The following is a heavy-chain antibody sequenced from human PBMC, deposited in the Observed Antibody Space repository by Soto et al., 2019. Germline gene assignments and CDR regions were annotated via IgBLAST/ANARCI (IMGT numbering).Heavy chain of an antibody. CDR2: MNTGNGNT. D-gene: IGHD2-2*01. Sequence: ASVKVACKASGDTFTSDTLQWVRQAPGQRLEWMGWMNTGNGNTKYSQKFQGRVTITRDTSASTAYMELSSLRSEDTAVYYCARDLGYCTTTSSERTWFDTWGQGTLVTVSS. J-gene: IGHJ5*02. CDR1: GDTFTSDT. V-gene: IGHV1-3*04. CDR3: ARDLGYCTTTSSERTWFDT.